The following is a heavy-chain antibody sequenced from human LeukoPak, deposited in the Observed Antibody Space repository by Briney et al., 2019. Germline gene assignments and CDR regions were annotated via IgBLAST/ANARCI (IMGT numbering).Heavy chain of an antibody. CDR3: AREHSSGYYFDAFDI. D-gene: IGHD3-22*01. V-gene: IGHV1-18*01. CDR1: GYTFTSYG. CDR2: ISGYNGQT. J-gene: IGHJ3*02. Sequence: GASVKVSCKASGYTFTSYGISWVRQAPGQGLEWMGWISGYNGQTNYAQKLQGRVTMTTDTSTNTAYMELSRLRSDDTAVYYCAREHSSGYYFDAFDIWGQGTMVTVSS.